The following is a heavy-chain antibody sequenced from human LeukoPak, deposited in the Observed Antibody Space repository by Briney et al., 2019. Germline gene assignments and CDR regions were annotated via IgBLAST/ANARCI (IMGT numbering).Heavy chain of an antibody. CDR1: GFTFSNYA. J-gene: IGHJ3*02. D-gene: IGHD6-25*01. CDR2: IGTDGSGT. Sequence: GGSLRLSCSASGFTFSNYAIHWVRQAPGKGLEYVSAIGTDGSGTYYADSVKGRFTISRDNSKNTLYLQMSSLRAEDTAVYYCVKAIPAAWGAFDIWGQGTMVIVSS. V-gene: IGHV3-64D*09. CDR3: VKAIPAAWGAFDI.